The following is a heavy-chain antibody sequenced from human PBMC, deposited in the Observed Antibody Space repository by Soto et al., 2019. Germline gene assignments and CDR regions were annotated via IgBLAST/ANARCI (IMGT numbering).Heavy chain of an antibody. D-gene: IGHD4-17*01. CDR3: ARRYPYGGYGMDV. CDR2: ISSSGSTI. J-gene: IGHJ6*02. Sequence: QVQLVESGGGLVKPEGSRRLSCAASGFTFSDYYMNWMRQAPGKGREWVSYISSSGSTIYYADSVKGRFTISRDNAQNSLYLQMNSLRAEDTAVYYCARRYPYGGYGMDVWGQGTTVTVSS. CDR1: GFTFSDYY. V-gene: IGHV3-11*01.